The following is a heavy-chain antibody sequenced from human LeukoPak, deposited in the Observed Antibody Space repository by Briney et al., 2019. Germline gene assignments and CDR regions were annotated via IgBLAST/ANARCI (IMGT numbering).Heavy chain of an antibody. V-gene: IGHV1-46*01. Sequence: GASVKVSCKASGYTFSTYYLHWVRQAPGQGLEWMGIINPSSRITTYAQTFEGRVTMTSDTSTSTVYMELSRLRSEDTAVYYCASSDCSGGSCFILDYWGQGTLVTVSS. CDR1: GYTFSTYY. CDR3: ASSDCSGGSCFILDY. J-gene: IGHJ4*02. CDR2: INPSSRIT. D-gene: IGHD2-15*01.